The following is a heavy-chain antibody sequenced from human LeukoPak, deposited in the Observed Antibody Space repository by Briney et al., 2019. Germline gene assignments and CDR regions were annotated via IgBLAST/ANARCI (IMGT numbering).Heavy chain of an antibody. D-gene: IGHD1-26*01. CDR2: INPSGGST. CDR1: GYTFTSYY. Sequence: EASVKVSCKASGYTFTSYYMHWVRQAPGQGLEWMGIINPSGGSTSYAQKFQGWVTMTRDTSISTAYMELSRLRSDDTAVYYCARGAAHYYDHHSTPPDYWGQGTLVTVSS. CDR3: ARGAAHYYDHHSTPPDY. J-gene: IGHJ4*02. V-gene: IGHV1-46*01.